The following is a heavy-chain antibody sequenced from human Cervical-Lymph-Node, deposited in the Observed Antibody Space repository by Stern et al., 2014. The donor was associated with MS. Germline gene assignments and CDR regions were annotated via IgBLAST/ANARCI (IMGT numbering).Heavy chain of an antibody. J-gene: IGHJ4*02. Sequence: QVQLQQWGAGLLKPSETLSLTCAVYGGSFSGYYWSWIRQPPGKGLEWIGEINHSGSTNYNPALQRRVTISVDTSKNQFSLKLSSVTAADTAVYYCARKRLLVSDYWGQGTLVTVSS. V-gene: IGHV4-34*01. D-gene: IGHD6-13*01. CDR3: ARKRLLVSDY. CDR2: INHSGST. CDR1: GGSFSGYY.